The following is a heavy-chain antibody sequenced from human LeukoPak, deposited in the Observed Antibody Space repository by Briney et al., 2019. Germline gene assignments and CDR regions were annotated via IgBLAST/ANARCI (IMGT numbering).Heavy chain of an antibody. V-gene: IGHV3-11*06. CDR3: ALVVPAAPGGYYYYYGMDV. J-gene: IGHJ6*02. Sequence: PGGSLRLSCAASGLTLSDYYMTWIRQAPGKGLEWVSYISSSGSNTNYADSVKGRFTISRDNARNSLFLQMNSLRDEDTAVYYCALVVPAAPGGYYYYYGMDVWGQGTTVTVSS. CDR1: GLTLSDYY. CDR2: ISSSGSNT. D-gene: IGHD2-2*01.